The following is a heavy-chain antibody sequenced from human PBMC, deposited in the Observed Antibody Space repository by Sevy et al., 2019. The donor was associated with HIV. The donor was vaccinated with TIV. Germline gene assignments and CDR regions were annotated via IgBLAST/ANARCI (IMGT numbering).Heavy chain of an antibody. CDR2: IKQDGSEK. D-gene: IGHD2-2*01. CDR3: AREIPAALFDY. V-gene: IGHV3-7*03. J-gene: IGHJ4*02. CDR1: GFTFSSYW. Sequence: GGSLRLSCAASGFTFSSYWMSWVRQAPGKGLEWVANIKQDGSEKYYVDSVKGRFTISRDNAKNSLYLQMNSLRAEDTVVYYCAREIPAALFDYWGQGTLVTVSS.